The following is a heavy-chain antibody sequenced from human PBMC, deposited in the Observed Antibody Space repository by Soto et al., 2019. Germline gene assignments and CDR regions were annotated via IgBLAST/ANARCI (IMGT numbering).Heavy chain of an antibody. J-gene: IGHJ4*02. Sequence: GGSLRLSCAVSGFTFNNYGINWVRQAPGKGLEWVSSVSKSDYTYYSDSVKGRFTISRDNAKNSVSLQMNTLRAEDTAVYYCAREDSIIIPAVSDFWGQGTLVT. D-gene: IGHD2-2*01. V-gene: IGHV3-21*01. CDR2: VSKSDYT. CDR3: AREDSIIIPAVSDF. CDR1: GFTFNNYG.